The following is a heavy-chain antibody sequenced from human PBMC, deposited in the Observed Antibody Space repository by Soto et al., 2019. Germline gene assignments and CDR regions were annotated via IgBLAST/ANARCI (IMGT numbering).Heavy chain of an antibody. Sequence: EVQLVESGGGMVMPGGSLRLSCAASGFTFSDAWMTWIRQAPGKGLQCVGRIKRKIDGETTDYAAPVKGRFTISRDDSQNTRYLQMNSLKVEDTAVYYCVTDRGGGMDVWGQGTTVTVSS. D-gene: IGHD3-10*01. CDR2: IKRKIDGETT. CDR1: GFTFSDAW. J-gene: IGHJ6*01. V-gene: IGHV3-15*01. CDR3: VTDRGGGMDV.